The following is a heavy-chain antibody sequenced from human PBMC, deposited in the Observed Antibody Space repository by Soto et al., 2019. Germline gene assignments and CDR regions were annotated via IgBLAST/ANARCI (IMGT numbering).Heavy chain of an antibody. CDR1: GGTFSSYA. D-gene: IGHD3-3*01. CDR3: ARAIGDYDFWSGYYIGLTYYYYGMSV. Sequence: GASVKVSCKASGGTFSSYAISWVRQAPGQGLEWMGGIIPIFGTANYAQKFQGRVTITADESTSTAYMELSSLRSEDAAVYYCARAIGDYDFWSGYYIGLTYYYYGMSVWGQGTTVTVSS. V-gene: IGHV1-69*13. CDR2: IIPIFGTA. J-gene: IGHJ6*02.